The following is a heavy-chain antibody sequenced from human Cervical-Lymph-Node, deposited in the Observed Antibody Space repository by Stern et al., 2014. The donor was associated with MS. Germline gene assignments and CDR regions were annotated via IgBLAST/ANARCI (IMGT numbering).Heavy chain of an antibody. D-gene: IGHD5-12*01. V-gene: IGHV3-11*01. J-gene: IGHJ3*02. CDR2: ITSSGDTI. CDR1: GFTFSDSY. CDR3: VRGWEPRQDGPSGHDYDAFDI. Sequence: VQLVDSGGGLVKPGGSLRLSCAASGFTFSDSYMTWIRQPPGKGLELVSYITSSGDTIKYAESVKGRFTVSRDNAKNSLSLQMSSLRVEDTAVYYCVRGWEPRQDGPSGHDYDAFDIWGQGTMVTVSS.